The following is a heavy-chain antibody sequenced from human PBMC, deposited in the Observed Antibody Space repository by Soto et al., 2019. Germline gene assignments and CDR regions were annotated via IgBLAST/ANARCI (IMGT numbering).Heavy chain of an antibody. CDR2: ISYDGSNK. D-gene: IGHD3-22*01. CDR1: GFTFSSYG. Sequence: QVQLVESGRGVVQPGRSLRLSCAASGFTFSSYGMHWVRQAPGKGLEWVALISYDGSNKYYADSVKGRFTISRDNSKNTLFLQMNSLRAEDTAVYYCAKDRTYYDSSGYYYIPSPIFDYWGQGTLVTVSS. V-gene: IGHV3-30*18. CDR3: AKDRTYYDSSGYYYIPSPIFDY. J-gene: IGHJ4*02.